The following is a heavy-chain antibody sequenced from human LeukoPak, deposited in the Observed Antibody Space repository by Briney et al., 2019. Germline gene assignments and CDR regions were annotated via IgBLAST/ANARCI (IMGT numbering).Heavy chain of an antibody. J-gene: IGHJ4*02. CDR2: INHSGST. CDR1: SGSFSGYY. CDR3: ARNPYSSSWYGIDY. Sequence: SETLSLTCAVYSGSFSGYYWSWIRQPPGKGLEWIGEINHSGSTNYNPSLKSRVTISVDTSKNQFSLKLSSVTVADTAVYYCARNPYSSSWYGIDYWGQGTLVTVSS. V-gene: IGHV4-34*01. D-gene: IGHD6-13*01.